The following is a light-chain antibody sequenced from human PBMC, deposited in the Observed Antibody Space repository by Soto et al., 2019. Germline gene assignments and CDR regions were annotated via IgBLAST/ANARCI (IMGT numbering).Light chain of an antibody. CDR1: QSISSY. Sequence: MTQSLSSLSAYVGDRVTITCRASQSISSYLNWYQQKPGKAPKLLIYAASSLQSGVPSRFSGSGSGTDFTLTISNLQPEDFATYYCQQANSFPISFCQRRLLAIK. CDR3: QQANSFPIS. J-gene: IGKJ5*01. CDR2: AAS. V-gene: IGKV1-39*01.